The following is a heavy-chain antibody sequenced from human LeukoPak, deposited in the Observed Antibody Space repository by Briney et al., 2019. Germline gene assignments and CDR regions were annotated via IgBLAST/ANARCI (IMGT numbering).Heavy chain of an antibody. J-gene: IGHJ4*02. Sequence: GGSLRLSCAASGFAFSTYWMTWVRQASGKGREWVGRIRSKANSYATAYAASVKGRFTISRDDSKNTAYLQMNSLKTEDTAVYYCIGSSSSSWGQGTLVTVSS. CDR2: IRSKANSYAT. CDR1: GFAFSTYW. V-gene: IGHV3-73*01. D-gene: IGHD6-13*01. CDR3: IGSSSSS.